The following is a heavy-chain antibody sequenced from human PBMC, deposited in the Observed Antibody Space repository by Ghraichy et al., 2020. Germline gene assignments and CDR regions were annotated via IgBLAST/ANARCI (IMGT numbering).Heavy chain of an antibody. J-gene: IGHJ6*02. D-gene: IGHD1-26*01. CDR2: ISYDGSDK. CDR3: AKDVWELLLISYYYGMDV. CDR1: GFTFSSYG. Sequence: GGSLRLSCAASGFTFSSYGMHWVRQAPGKGLEWVAVISYDGSDKFYADSVKGRFTISRDNSKNTLSLQMNSLRAEDTAVYYFAKDVWELLLISYYYGMDVWGQGTTVAVSS. V-gene: IGHV3-30*18.